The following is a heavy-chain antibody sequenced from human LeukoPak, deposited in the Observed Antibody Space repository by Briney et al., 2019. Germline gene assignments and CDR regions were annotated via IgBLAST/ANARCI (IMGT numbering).Heavy chain of an antibody. V-gene: IGHV3-74*01. D-gene: IGHD3-10*01. J-gene: IGHJ4*02. CDR3: ARGSSFGY. CDR1: GFTFSGYL. Sequence: GGSLRLSCAASGFTFSGYLMHWVRQAPGKGLVWVSRINSDGSDTGYADSVKGRFTISRDNAKNTLHLQMNSLRAEDTAVYYCARGSSFGYWGQGTLVTVSS. CDR2: INSDGSDT.